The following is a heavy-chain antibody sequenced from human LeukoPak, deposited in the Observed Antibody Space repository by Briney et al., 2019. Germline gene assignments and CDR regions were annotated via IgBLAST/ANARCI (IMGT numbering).Heavy chain of an antibody. CDR2: INPDSGGT. Sequence: ASVKVSCKASGYTFTGYYIHWVRQAPGQGLEWMGWINPDSGGTYYAQKFQGRVTMTRDTSISTAYMELSRLRSDDTAVYYCARGPTLRIDCSGGSCYGTWVAGVDYWGQGTLVTVSS. CDR3: ARGPTLRIDCSGGSCYGTWVAGVDY. CDR1: GYTFTGYY. J-gene: IGHJ4*02. V-gene: IGHV1-2*02. D-gene: IGHD2-15*01.